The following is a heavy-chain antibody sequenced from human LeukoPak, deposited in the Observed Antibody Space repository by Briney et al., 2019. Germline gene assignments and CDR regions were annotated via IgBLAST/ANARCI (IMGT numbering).Heavy chain of an antibody. CDR3: ARSPDFWSGYYYYFDY. V-gene: IGHV4-59*08. CDR1: GGSISSYY. D-gene: IGHD3-3*01. J-gene: IGHJ4*02. Sequence: SETLSLTCTVSGGSISSYYWSWIRQPPGKGLEWIGYIYYSGSTNYNPSLKSRVTISVDTSKNQFSLKLSSVTAADTAVYYCARSPDFWSGYYYYFDYWGQGTLVTVSS. CDR2: IYYSGST.